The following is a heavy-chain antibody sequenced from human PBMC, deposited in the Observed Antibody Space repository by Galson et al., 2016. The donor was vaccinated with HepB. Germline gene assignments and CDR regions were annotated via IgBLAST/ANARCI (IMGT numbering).Heavy chain of an antibody. Sequence: SVKVSCKASGGTFSSSAISWVRQAPGQGLEWMGGIIPIFATANYAQKFQGRVTITADEYTSTAYMELSSLRFEDTAVYYCAAGPTYVDAFDIWGQGTMVTVSS. CDR2: IIPIFATA. D-gene: IGHD2-8*01. V-gene: IGHV1-69*13. J-gene: IGHJ3*02. CDR1: GGTFSSSA. CDR3: AAGPTYVDAFDI.